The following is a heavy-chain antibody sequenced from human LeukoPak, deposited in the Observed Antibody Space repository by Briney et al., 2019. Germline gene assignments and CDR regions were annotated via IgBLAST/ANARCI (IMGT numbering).Heavy chain of an antibody. CDR2: IYYSGRT. CDR3: ARGVTMIVVVIHDWYFDL. CDR1: DVSITITSYY. D-gene: IGHD3-22*01. J-gene: IGHJ2*01. Sequence: SETLSLTCTVSDVSITITSYYWGWIRQPPGKGLEWIGNIYYSGRTYYNPSLKSRVTISVDTPKNQFSLKLSSVTAADTAVYYCARGVTMIVVVIHDWYFDLWGRGTLVTVSS. V-gene: IGHV4-39*01.